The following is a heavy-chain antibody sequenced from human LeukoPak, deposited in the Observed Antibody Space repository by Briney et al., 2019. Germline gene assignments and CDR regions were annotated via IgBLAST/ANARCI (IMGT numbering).Heavy chain of an antibody. Sequence: ASVKVSCKASGYTFTGYYMHWLRQAPGQGLEWMGWINPNSGGTNYAQKFQGRVTMTRDTSISTAYMELSRLRSDDTAVYYCARDMVRGVIRWFDPWGQGTLVTVSS. CDR1: GYTFTGYY. V-gene: IGHV1-2*02. D-gene: IGHD3-10*01. J-gene: IGHJ5*02. CDR2: INPNSGGT. CDR3: ARDMVRGVIRWFDP.